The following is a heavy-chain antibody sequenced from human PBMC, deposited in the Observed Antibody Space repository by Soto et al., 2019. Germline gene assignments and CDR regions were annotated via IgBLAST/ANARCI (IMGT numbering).Heavy chain of an antibody. V-gene: IGHV3-23*01. CDR3: ARRTYGSGSRSYYFDY. CDR2: ISGSGGST. D-gene: IGHD3-10*01. J-gene: IGHJ4*02. CDR1: GFTFSSYA. Sequence: EVQLLESGGGLVQPGGSLRLSCAASGFTFSSYAMSWVRQAPGKGLEWVSAISGSGGSTYYADSVKGRFTISSDNAKNTLYLQMNSLRADDTAVYYCARRTYGSGSRSYYFDYWGQGTLVTVSS.